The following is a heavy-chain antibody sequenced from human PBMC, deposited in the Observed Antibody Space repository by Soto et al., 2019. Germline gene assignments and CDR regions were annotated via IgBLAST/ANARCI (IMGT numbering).Heavy chain of an antibody. CDR3: ARARGNDWYEDF. D-gene: IGHD1-1*01. J-gene: IGHJ4*02. CDR2: ITPTSTFI. Sequence: EVQLVESGGGLVKPGGSLRLSCAASGFTFSSYSFNWVRQAPGKGLEWVSIITPTSTFISYADSVRGRFTSSRDNAKNSLYLQMDSLGAGDTAVYYCARARGNDWYEDFWGQGTLVTVSS. CDR1: GFTFSSYS. V-gene: IGHV3-21*06.